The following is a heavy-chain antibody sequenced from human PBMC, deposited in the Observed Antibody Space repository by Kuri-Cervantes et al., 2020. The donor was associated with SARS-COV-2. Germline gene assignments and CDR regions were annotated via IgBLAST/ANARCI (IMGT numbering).Heavy chain of an antibody. Sequence: SQTLSLTCTVSGGSISSSSYYWSWIRQPPGKGLEWIGYIYHSGSTYYNPSLKSRVTISVDRSKNQFSLKLSSVTAADTAVYYCARVGYGGEKVFDYWGQGTLVTVSS. CDR3: ARVGYGGEKVFDY. V-gene: IGHV4-30-2*01. CDR2: IYHSGST. CDR1: GGSISSSSYY. D-gene: IGHD4-23*01. J-gene: IGHJ4*02.